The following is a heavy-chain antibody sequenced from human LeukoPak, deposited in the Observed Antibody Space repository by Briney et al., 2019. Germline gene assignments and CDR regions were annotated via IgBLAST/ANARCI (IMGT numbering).Heavy chain of an antibody. V-gene: IGHV1-69*04. D-gene: IGHD6-19*01. CDR2: IIPILGIA. CDR3: TRDTADGWYLVVDY. J-gene: IGHJ4*02. CDR1: GGTFSSYA. Sequence: ASVKVSCKASGGTFSSYAISWVRQAPGQGLEWMGRIIPILGIANYAQKFQGRVTITADKSTSTAYMELSSLRSEDTAVYYCTRDTADGWYLVVDYWGQGTLVTVSS.